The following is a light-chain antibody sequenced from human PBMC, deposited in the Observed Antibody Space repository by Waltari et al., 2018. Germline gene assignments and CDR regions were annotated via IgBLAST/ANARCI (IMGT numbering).Light chain of an antibody. J-gene: IGKJ1*01. CDR2: QVS. CDR3: QQYSSYGT. CDR1: QSVSSW. Sequence: DIQMTQSPSTLSASVGDRVIITCRASQSVSSWLAWYQQKPGKAPKLLIYQVSNLESGVPSRCSGSGSGTEYTLTISSLQPDDFATYYCQQYSSYGTFGQGTKVEIE. V-gene: IGKV1-5*03.